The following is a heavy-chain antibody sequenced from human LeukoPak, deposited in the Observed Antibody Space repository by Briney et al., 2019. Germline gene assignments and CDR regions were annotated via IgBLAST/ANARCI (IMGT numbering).Heavy chain of an antibody. Sequence: PGGSLRLSCAASGFIFSKYNMNWVRQAPRKGLEWVSYISSSTTTIYYADSVKGRFTISRDNAKNSLYLQMNSLRAEDTAVYYCARGDNWNYGIDYWGQGTLVTVSS. D-gene: IGHD1-7*01. J-gene: IGHJ4*02. CDR2: ISSSTTTI. CDR1: GFIFSKYN. CDR3: ARGDNWNYGIDY. V-gene: IGHV3-48*01.